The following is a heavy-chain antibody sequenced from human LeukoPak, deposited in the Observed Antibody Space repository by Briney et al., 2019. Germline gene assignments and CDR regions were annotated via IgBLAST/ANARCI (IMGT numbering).Heavy chain of an antibody. Sequence: PGGSLRLSCAASGFTFSTYWMHWVXQAPGKGLEWXXXXNGGGSSTNYADSVKGRLTISRDNAKNTLYLQMNSLRAEDTAVYYCARALHKKTANYYGMDVWGQGTTVTVSS. CDR1: GFTFSTYW. D-gene: IGHD5-18*01. J-gene: IGHJ6*02. CDR3: ARALHKKTANYYGMDV. CDR2: XNGGGSST. V-gene: IGHV3-74*01.